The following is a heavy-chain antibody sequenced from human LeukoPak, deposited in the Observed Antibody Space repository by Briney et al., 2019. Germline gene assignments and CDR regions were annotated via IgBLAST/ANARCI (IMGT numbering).Heavy chain of an antibody. Sequence: GGSLRLSCAASGFTFSNYVMTWVRQVPGKGLEWVSGISASGGSTYYADSVKGRFTISRDNSKNTLFVQMNSLRAEDTAIYYCAKVGEYSGYDSLGDSWGQGTLVTVSS. J-gene: IGHJ4*02. CDR2: ISASGGST. CDR1: GFTFSNYV. D-gene: IGHD5-12*01. CDR3: AKVGEYSGYDSLGDS. V-gene: IGHV3-23*01.